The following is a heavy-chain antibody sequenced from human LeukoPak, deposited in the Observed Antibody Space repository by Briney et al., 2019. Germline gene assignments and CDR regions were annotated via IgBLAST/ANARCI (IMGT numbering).Heavy chain of an antibody. D-gene: IGHD3-22*01. Sequence: EGSLRLSCAASGFTFSRSWMTWVRQAPGKGLEWVANIKKDGSDKNYVDSVKGRFTISRDNAKNSLFLQMNSLRAEDTAVYYCARGGGNDYDTSGYYYLAAYWGQGTLVTVSS. CDR3: ARGGGNDYDTSGYYYLAAY. CDR2: IKKDGSDK. CDR1: GFTFSRSW. V-gene: IGHV3-7*01. J-gene: IGHJ4*02.